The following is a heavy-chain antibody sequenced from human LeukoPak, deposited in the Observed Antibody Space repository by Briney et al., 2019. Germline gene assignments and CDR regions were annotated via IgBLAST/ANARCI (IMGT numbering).Heavy chain of an antibody. V-gene: IGHV3-7*01. J-gene: IGHJ5*02. CDR3: ARVVRGVPAAIRRRDWFDP. CDR1: GFTFSRHW. Sequence: VGSLRLSCAASGFTFSRHWMSWLRQAPGKWLAWVANIKQAGSEKYYVDSVKGRFTISRDNAKNSLYLQMNSLRAEDTAVYYCARVVRGVPAAIRRRDWFDPWGQGTLVTVSS. CDR2: IKQAGSEK. D-gene: IGHD2-2*02.